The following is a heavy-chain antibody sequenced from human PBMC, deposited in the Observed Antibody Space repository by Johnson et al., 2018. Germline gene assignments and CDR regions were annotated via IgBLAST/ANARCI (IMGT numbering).Heavy chain of an antibody. CDR3: AKDPFSVSVWFGDFSV. CDR1: GFTFRSFG. Sequence: VQLVETGGGVVQPGRSLRLSCAASGFTFRSFGMHWVRQAPGKGLEWVAVISHDGSNEFYADSVKGRFTISRDNFENPLYLEMNGLGTGDTALYYWAKDPFSVSVWFGDFSVWGKGTAVIVSS. V-gene: IGHV3-30*18. D-gene: IGHD3-10*01. CDR2: ISHDGSNE. J-gene: IGHJ6*04.